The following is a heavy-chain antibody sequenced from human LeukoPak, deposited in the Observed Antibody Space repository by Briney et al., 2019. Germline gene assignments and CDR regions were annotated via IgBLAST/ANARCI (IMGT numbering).Heavy chain of an antibody. D-gene: IGHD1-26*01. Sequence: GGSLRLSCPASGFTFSSYGMHWVRQAPGKGLDWVAVVWYEGTNKYYADSVRGRFTISRDNSKNTLYLQMNSLRAEDTAVCYCARQGGVGSYATGSWFDPWGQGTLVTASS. J-gene: IGHJ5*02. V-gene: IGHV3-33*01. CDR1: GFTFSSYG. CDR3: ARQGGVGSYATGSWFDP. CDR2: VWYEGTNK.